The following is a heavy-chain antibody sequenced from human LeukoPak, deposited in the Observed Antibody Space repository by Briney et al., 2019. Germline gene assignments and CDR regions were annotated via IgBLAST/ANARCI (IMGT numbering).Heavy chain of an antibody. D-gene: IGHD3-3*01. Sequence: PGGSLRLSCTASGFTVSSNYMSWVRQAPGKGLEWVSVIYSGGSTYYADSVKGRFTISRHNSKNTLYLQMNSLRAEDTAVYYCARKAFWSSYYRYYWGQGTLVTVSS. J-gene: IGHJ4*02. CDR2: IYSGGST. V-gene: IGHV3-53*04. CDR1: GFTVSSNY. CDR3: ARKAFWSSYYRYY.